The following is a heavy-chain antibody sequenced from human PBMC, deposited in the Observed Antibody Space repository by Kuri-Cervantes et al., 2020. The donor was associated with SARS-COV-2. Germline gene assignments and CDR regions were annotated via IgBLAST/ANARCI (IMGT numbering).Heavy chain of an antibody. CDR2: MNPNSGNT. V-gene: IGHV1-8*03. CDR1: GYTFTSYD. D-gene: IGHD1-26*01. J-gene: IGHJ4*02. CDR3: AKDLSGSFAFDY. Sequence: ASVKVSCKASGYTFTSYDINWVRQATGQGLEWMGWMNPNSGNTGYAQKFQGRVTITRNTSISTAYMELSSLRAEDTAVYYCAKDLSGSFAFDYWGQGTLVTVSS.